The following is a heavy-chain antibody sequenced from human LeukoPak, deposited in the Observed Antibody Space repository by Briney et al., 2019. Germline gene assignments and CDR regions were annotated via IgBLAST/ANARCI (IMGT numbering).Heavy chain of an antibody. CDR1: GGSISSGSYF. J-gene: IGHJ3*02. D-gene: IGHD2-15*01. V-gene: IGHV4-61*02. Sequence: PSETLSLTCTVSGGSISSGSYFWSWIRQPAGKGLEWIGCIYTSGSTNYNPSLKSRVTISVDTSKNQFSLKLSSVTAADTAVYYCASDRIEVDAFDIWGQGTMVTVSS. CDR3: ASDRIEVDAFDI. CDR2: IYTSGST.